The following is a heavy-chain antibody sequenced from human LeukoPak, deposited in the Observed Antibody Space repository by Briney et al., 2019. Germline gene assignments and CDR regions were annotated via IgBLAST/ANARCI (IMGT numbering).Heavy chain of an antibody. D-gene: IGHD3-22*01. V-gene: IGHV1-18*01. CDR1: GYTFTSYG. CDR3: ARDYYDSSGYFEGDY. CDR2: ISAYNGNT. J-gene: IGHJ4*02. Sequence: ASVKVSCKASGYTFTSYGISWVRQAPGQGLEWMGWISAYNGNTNYAQKLQGRVTMTTDTSTSTAYMELRSLRSDDTAVYYRARDYYDSSGYFEGDYWGQGTLVTVSS.